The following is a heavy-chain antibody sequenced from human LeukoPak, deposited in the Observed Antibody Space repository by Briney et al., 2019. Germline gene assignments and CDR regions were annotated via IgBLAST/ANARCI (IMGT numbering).Heavy chain of an antibody. CDR2: FEGNGAKT. V-gene: IGHV3-23*01. J-gene: IGHJ4*02. Sequence: GGSLRLSCAASGFTVSSSAMSWVRQAPGKGLEWVSAFEGNGAKTYYADSMKGRLTISRDDSKDTFYLQMNSVRAEDTAVYYCAKDRVLLWFGEFDYWGQGTLVTVSS. CDR1: GFTVSSSA. CDR3: AKDRVLLWFGEFDY. D-gene: IGHD3-10*01.